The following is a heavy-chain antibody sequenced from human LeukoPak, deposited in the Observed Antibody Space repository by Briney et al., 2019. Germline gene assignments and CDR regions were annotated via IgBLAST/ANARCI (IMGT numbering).Heavy chain of an antibody. CDR3: ASDPSGIAAAGYYYMDV. D-gene: IGHD6-13*01. J-gene: IGHJ6*03. CDR2: ITGSGGST. CDR1: GFTFSTNA. V-gene: IGHV3-23*01. Sequence: PGGSLRLSCAASGFTFSTNAMTWVRQAPGKGLEWVSSITGSGGSTYYADSVKGRFTISRDNAKNSLYLQMNSLRAEDTAVYYCASDPSGIAAAGYYYMDVWGKGTTVTVSS.